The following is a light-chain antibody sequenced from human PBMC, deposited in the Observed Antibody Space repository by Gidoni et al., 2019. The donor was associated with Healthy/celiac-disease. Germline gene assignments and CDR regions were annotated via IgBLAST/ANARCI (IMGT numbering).Light chain of an antibody. Sequence: DIVMTQSQDYLAVSLGERATINCKSSQSVLYSSNNKNYLAWYQQKPGQPPKLLIYWASTRESGVPDRFSGSGSGTDFTLTISSLQAEDVAVYYCQQYYSTSWTFXXXTKVEIK. CDR2: WAS. CDR1: QSVLYSSNNKNY. CDR3: QQYYSTSWT. V-gene: IGKV4-1*01. J-gene: IGKJ1*01.